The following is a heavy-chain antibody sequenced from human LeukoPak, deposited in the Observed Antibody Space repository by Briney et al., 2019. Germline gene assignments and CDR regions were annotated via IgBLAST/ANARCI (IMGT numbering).Heavy chain of an antibody. D-gene: IGHD3-10*01. CDR1: GYTFINYG. J-gene: IGHJ4*02. V-gene: IGHV1-8*01. CDR3: ARGGPPGSDY. CDR2: MNPNSGNT. Sequence: ASVKVSCKASGYTFINYGISWVRQATGQGLEWMGWMNPNSGNTGYAQKFQGRVTITRNTSISTAYMELSSLRSEDTAVYYCARGGPPGSDYWGQGTLVTVSS.